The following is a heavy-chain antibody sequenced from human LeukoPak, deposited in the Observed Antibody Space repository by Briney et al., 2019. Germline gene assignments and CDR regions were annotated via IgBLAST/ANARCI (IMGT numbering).Heavy chain of an antibody. V-gene: IGHV1-46*01. J-gene: IGHJ5*02. Sequence: ASVKVSFKASGYTFTTYYVHWVRQAPGQGLEWMGIINPSGGSTTYAQKFRGRLTMTRDMSTSTVYVELSSLRSEDTAVYYCARVEGGWYYWFDPWGQGTLVTVSS. CDR1: GYTFTTYY. CDR3: ARVEGGWYYWFDP. CDR2: INPSGGST. D-gene: IGHD6-19*01.